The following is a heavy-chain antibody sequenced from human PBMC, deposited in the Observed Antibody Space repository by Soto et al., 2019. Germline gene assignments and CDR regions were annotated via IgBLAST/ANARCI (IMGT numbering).Heavy chain of an antibody. V-gene: IGHV3-30-3*01. CDR1: RFTFSSYA. Sequence: QVQLVESGGGVVQPGRSLRLSCAASRFTFSSYAMHWVRQAPGKGLEWVAVISYDGSNKYYADSVKGRFTISRDNSKNTLYLQMNSLRAEDTAVYYCARDLITDNYGMDVWGQGTTVTVSS. J-gene: IGHJ6*02. CDR2: ISYDGSNK. CDR3: ARDLITDNYGMDV. D-gene: IGHD3-10*01.